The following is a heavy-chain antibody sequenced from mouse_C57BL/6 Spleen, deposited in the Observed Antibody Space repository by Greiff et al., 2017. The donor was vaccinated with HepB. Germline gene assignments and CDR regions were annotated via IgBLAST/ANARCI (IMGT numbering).Heavy chain of an antibody. J-gene: IGHJ3*01. CDR3: ARGVYSNYVFAY. CDR2: IYPRSGNT. CDR1: GYTFTSYG. Sequence: VQLQQSGAELARPGASVKLSCKASGYTFTSYGISWVKQRTGQGLEWIGEIYPRSGNTYYNEKFKGKATLTADKSSSTAYMELRSLTSEDSAVYFCARGVYSNYVFAYWGQGTLVTVSA. V-gene: IGHV1-81*01. D-gene: IGHD2-5*01.